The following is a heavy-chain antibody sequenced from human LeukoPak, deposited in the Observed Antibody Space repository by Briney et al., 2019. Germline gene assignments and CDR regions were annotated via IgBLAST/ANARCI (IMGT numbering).Heavy chain of an antibody. Sequence: ASVKVSCKASGYTFTSYGISWVRQAPGQGLEWVGWISAYNGNTNYAQKLQGRVTMTTDTSTSTAYMELRSMRSDDTAVYYCARGIPIVVVPAAIRDYYYYYYMDVWCKGTTVTVAS. J-gene: IGHJ6*03. D-gene: IGHD2-2*01. V-gene: IGHV1-18*01. CDR2: ISAYNGNT. CDR1: GYTFTSYG. CDR3: ARGIPIVVVPAAIRDYYYYYYMDV.